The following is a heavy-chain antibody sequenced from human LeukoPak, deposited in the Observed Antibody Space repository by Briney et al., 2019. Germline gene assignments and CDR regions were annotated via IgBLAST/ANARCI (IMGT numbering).Heavy chain of an antibody. D-gene: IGHD2-21*02. CDR3: ARDGKETADRNTALDY. CDR1: GYTFTVYY. V-gene: IGHV1-2*06. CDR2: INPNSGGT. Sequence: APVKVSCKASGYTFTVYYIHWVRQAPGQGLEWMGRINPNSGGTNYAQMFQGRVTMTRDTSISTAYIELSRLSSDDTAVYYCARDGKETADRNTALDYWGQGSLATVSS. J-gene: IGHJ4*02.